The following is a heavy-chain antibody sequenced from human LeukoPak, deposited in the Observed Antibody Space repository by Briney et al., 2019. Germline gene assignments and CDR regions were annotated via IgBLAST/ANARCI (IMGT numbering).Heavy chain of an antibody. Sequence: SQTLSLTCPVAGYSISSDCYWAWIPLPPGKGREWSGTMYHGGHTHYNPSLKRRVAICVDMPKTQFSLKLTSVPAADTAVYYCARDHSTGWDFDYWGQGTLVTVSS. CDR3: ARDHSTGWDFDY. J-gene: IGHJ4*02. D-gene: IGHD6-25*01. CDR2: MYHGGHT. CDR1: GYSISSDCY. V-gene: IGHV4-38-2*02.